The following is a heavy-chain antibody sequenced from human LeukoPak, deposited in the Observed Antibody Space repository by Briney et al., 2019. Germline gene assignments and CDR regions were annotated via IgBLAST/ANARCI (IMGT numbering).Heavy chain of an antibody. J-gene: IGHJ4*02. D-gene: IGHD1-7*01. CDR3: ARGVYRTTATFEF. V-gene: IGHV4-34*01. Sequence: SETLSLTCAVSGGSFSGHYCSWIRQAPGKGLEWIGEIDHSGTADSNPSLKRRVTISVDTSKNEFSLRLNSVTAADTAVYYCARGVYRTTATFEFWGQGTLVTVSS. CDR2: IDHSGTA. CDR1: GGSFSGHY.